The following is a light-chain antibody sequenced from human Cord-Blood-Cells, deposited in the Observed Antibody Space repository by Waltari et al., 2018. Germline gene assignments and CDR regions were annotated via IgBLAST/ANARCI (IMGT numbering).Light chain of an antibody. CDR2: GAS. CDR3: QQYGSSLYT. J-gene: IGKJ2*01. V-gene: IGKV3-20*01. CDR1: QRVSRSY. Sequence: EIVLTQSPGTLSLSPGERATLSCRASQRVSRSYLPCDQQKPGQSPRLLIYGASSSATGIPDRFSGSGSGTDFTLTISRLEPEDFAVYYCQQYGSSLYTFGQGTKLEIK.